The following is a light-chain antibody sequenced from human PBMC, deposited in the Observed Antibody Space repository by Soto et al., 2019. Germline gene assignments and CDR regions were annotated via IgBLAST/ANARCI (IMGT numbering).Light chain of an antibody. V-gene: IGKV1-5*03. CDR2: PAS. CDR3: RQYERHPGT. CDR1: QSISNW. Sequence: IQMTQSPSTLSAAGGDRGTITCRASQSISNWLAWYQQKPGKAPRFLIYPASSLQSGVPSRFSGSGSGTEFALAIRYLQSDDFAISYWRQYERHPGTFGGGTKVDIK. J-gene: IGKJ4*02.